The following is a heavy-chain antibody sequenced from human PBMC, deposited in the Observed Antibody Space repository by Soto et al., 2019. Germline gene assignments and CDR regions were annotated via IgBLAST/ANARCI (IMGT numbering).Heavy chain of an antibody. CDR1: EDTFSNYA. V-gene: IGHV1-69*06. CDR2: IIPIFGTA. D-gene: IGHD3-22*01. Sequence: QVELVQSGAEVKKPGSSVKVSCQASEDTFSNYAISWVRQAHGQGLEWMGGIIPIFGTANYAQKFQGRVTITEDTSANTVYLELSSLRSEDTAVYYCASTKYDSSAYYYWYLGLWGRGTLVTVSS. J-gene: IGHJ2*01. CDR3: ASTKYDSSAYYYWYLGL.